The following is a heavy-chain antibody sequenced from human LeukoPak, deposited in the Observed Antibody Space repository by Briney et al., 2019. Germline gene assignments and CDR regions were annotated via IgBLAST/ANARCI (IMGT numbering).Heavy chain of an antibody. J-gene: IGHJ5*02. D-gene: IGHD3-16*01. Sequence: SETLSLTCTVSGGSIGSYYWSWIRQPAGKGLEWIGRIYTSGSTNYNPSLKSRVTMSVDTSKNQFSLKLSSVTAADTAVYYCARDRRYDYAEAFDPWGQGTLVTVSS. CDR2: IYTSGST. CDR1: GGSIGSYY. V-gene: IGHV4-4*07. CDR3: ARDRRYDYAEAFDP.